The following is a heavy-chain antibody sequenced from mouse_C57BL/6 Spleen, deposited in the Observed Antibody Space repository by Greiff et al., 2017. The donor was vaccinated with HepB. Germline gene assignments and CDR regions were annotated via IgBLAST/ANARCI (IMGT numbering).Heavy chain of an antibody. D-gene: IGHD1-1*01. CDR2: INPGSGGT. Sequence: QVQLQQSGAELVRPGTSVKVSCKASGYAFTNYLIEWVKQRPGQGLEWIGVINPGSGGTNYNEKFKGKATLTADKSSSTAYMQLSSLTSEDSAVYFCASRGGNYYGTYYFDYWGQGTTLTVSS. J-gene: IGHJ2*01. V-gene: IGHV1-54*01. CDR1: GYAFTNYL. CDR3: ASRGGNYYGTYYFDY.